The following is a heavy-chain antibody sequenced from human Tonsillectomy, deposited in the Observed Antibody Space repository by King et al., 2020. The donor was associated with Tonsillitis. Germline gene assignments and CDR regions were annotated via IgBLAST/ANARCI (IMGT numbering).Heavy chain of an antibody. CDR1: GYSFTNNW. Sequence: QLVPSGAEVKKPGESLKISCKGSGYSFTNNWIGWVRQMPGKGLEWFGFIYPCDADTTSSPSFQGQVTIPAAKSISTAYLQWSSLKASDTAMYYCAKHRGGYFASGTFDYWGQGTLVTVSS. CDR2: IYPCDADT. V-gene: IGHV5-51*01. CDR3: AKHRGGYFASGTFDY. D-gene: IGHD3-10*01. J-gene: IGHJ4*02.